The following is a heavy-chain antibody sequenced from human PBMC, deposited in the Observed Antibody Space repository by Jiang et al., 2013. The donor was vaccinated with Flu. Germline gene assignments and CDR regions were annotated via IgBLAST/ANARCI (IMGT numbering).Heavy chain of an antibody. J-gene: IGHJ4*02. D-gene: IGHD3-22*01. Sequence: VQLLESGGGLLQPGGSLRLSCVGSGFRFSSYSMNWVRQAPGKGLEWIAYISSSSSTINYADSVKGRFTISRDNAKNSLYLQMISLRDEDTALYYCARDSLDYYDSSGYSYFDYWGQGTLVT. CDR2: ISSSSSTI. CDR3: ARDSLDYYDSSGYSYFDY. CDR1: GFRFSSYS. V-gene: IGHV3-48*02.